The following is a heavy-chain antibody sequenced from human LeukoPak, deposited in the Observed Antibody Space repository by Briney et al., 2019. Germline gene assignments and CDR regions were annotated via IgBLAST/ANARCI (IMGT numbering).Heavy chain of an antibody. Sequence: PGRSLRLSCAASGFSFSTYAMHWVRQAPGKGLEWVALIWHGSSHTFYTDSVKGRFTIPRDNSKNTVYLQMNSLRGEDTAVYYCAREIFGGGSYPDYWGQGTLVTVSS. D-gene: IGHD3-16*02. CDR1: GFSFSTYA. CDR3: AREIFGGGSYPDY. J-gene: IGHJ4*02. CDR2: IWHGSSHT. V-gene: IGHV3-33*01.